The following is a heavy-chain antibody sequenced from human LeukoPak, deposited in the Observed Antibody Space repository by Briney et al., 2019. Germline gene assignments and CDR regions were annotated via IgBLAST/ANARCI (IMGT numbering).Heavy chain of an antibody. CDR1: GYTFSNFG. CDR3: ARDYEIAVRYDCFDP. D-gene: IGHD6-6*01. V-gene: IGHV1-18*01. J-gene: IGHJ5*02. CDR2: ISGYNGET. Sequence: ASVKVSCKAAGYTFSNFGISWVRQAPRQGLEWMGWISGYNGETNYAQKFQGRVTMATDTSANTAYMEVRSLRSDDTAVYYCARDYEIAVRYDCFDPWGQGTLVIVSS.